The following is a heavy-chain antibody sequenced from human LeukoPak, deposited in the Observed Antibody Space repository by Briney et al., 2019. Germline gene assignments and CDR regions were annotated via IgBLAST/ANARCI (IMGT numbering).Heavy chain of an antibody. V-gene: IGHV3-23*01. J-gene: IGHJ4*02. CDR3: AKYRVPQVVVAEFDY. Sequence: GGSLRLSCAASGFTFSSYAMSWVRQAPGKGLEWVSAISGSGGSTYYADSVKGRFTISRDNSKNTLYLQMNSLRAEDTAVYYCAKYRVPQVVVAEFDYWGQGTLVTVSS. CDR1: GFTFSSYA. D-gene: IGHD3-22*01. CDR2: ISGSGGST.